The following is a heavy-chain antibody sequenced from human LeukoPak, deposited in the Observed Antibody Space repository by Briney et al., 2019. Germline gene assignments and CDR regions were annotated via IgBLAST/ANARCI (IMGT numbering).Heavy chain of an antibody. D-gene: IGHD3-22*01. V-gene: IGHV3-23*01. J-gene: IGHJ1*01. CDR3: AKDRPNYYDSSGYPN. Sequence: SGGSLRLSCGASGFTFSSYAMSWVRQAPGKGLEWVSAISGSGGSTYYADSVKGRFTISRDNSKNTLYLQMNSLRAEDTAVYYCAKDRPNYYDSSGYPNWGQGTLVTVSS. CDR2: ISGSGGST. CDR1: GFTFSSYA.